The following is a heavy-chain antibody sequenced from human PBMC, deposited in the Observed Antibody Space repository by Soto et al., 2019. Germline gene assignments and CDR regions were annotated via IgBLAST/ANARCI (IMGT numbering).Heavy chain of an antibody. CDR2: IDWDDDN. Sequence: EFGLKREKKRETQRKTLTFGGCSISKRRMCVSWIRQPPGKALEWLARIDWDDDNYYSTSLKTRLTISKDTSKNQVVLTMTNMDPVDTATYYCARQVGRTGGRHYYYYSYMDVWGKGTTVTVSS. CDR1: GCSISKRRMC. V-gene: IGHV2-70*11. CDR3: ARQVGRTGGRHYYYYSYMDV. D-gene: IGHD1-1*01. J-gene: IGHJ6*03.